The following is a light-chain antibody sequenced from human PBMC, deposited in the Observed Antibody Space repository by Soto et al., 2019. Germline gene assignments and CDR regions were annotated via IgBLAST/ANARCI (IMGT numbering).Light chain of an antibody. J-gene: IGLJ2*01. CDR1: SGHSSYA. CDR3: QTWGTGIVV. Sequence: QPVLTQSPSASASLGVSVKLTCTLSSGHSSYAIAWHQQQPEKGPRFLVKLNSDGSLIKGDGIPDRFSGSSSGAERYLTISSLQSEDEADYYCQTWGTGIVVFGGGTKVTVL. CDR2: LNSDGSL. V-gene: IGLV4-69*01.